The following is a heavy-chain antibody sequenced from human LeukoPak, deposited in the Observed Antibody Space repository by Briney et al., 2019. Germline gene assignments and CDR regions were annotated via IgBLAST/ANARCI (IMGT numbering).Heavy chain of an antibody. CDR3: AREGLGGYFDY. V-gene: IGHV4-61*02. D-gene: IGHD3-16*01. CDR1: GDSISSGNYY. J-gene: IGHJ4*02. CDR2: IYTSGST. Sequence: SETLSLTCTVSGDSISSGNYYWSWIRQPAGKGLEWIGRIYTSGSTNYNPSLKSRVTISVDTSKNQFSLKLSSVTAADTAVYYCAREGLGGYFDYWGQGTLVTVSS.